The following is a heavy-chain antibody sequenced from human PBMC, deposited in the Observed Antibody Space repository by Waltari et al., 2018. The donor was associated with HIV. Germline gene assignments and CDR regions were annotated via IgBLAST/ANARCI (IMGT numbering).Heavy chain of an antibody. Sequence: QVQLEQWGAGLLEPSETLSLTCAVYGGSFSGYFWTWIRQPPGKGREWIGEINHSGSVNNNPSLQSRVTLSVDTSKNQFSLKVASVTVADTAIYYCARSEGSGYSAVDYWGQGTLVIVSS. J-gene: IGHJ4*02. V-gene: IGHV4-34*01. CDR2: INHSGSV. D-gene: IGHD3-3*01. CDR1: GGSFSGYF. CDR3: ARSEGSGYSAVDY.